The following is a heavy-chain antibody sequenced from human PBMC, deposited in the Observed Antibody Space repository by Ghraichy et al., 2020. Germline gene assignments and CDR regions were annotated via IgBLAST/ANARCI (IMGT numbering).Heavy chain of an antibody. J-gene: IGHJ4*02. D-gene: IGHD5-24*01. CDR2: ISGSGGST. CDR3: ANQEMATITGVY. V-gene: IGHV3-23*01. Sequence: GGSLRLSCAASGFTFSSYAMSWVRQAPGKGLEWVSAISGSGGSTYYADSVKGRFTISRDNSKNTLYLQMNSLRAEDTALYYCANQEMATITGVYWGQGTLVTVSS. CDR1: GFTFSSYA.